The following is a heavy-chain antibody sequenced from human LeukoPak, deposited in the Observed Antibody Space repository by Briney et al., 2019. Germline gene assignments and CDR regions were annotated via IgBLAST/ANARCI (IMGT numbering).Heavy chain of an antibody. CDR1: GFTFSSYG. CDR3: AREREAVPRRYYYDSSGYCLGY. J-gene: IGHJ4*02. V-gene: IGHV3-33*01. D-gene: IGHD3-22*01. CDR2: IWYDGSNK. Sequence: PGRSLRLSCAASGFTFSSYGMHWVRQAPGKGLEWVAVIWYDGSNKYYADSVKGRFTISRDNSKNTLYLQMYSLRAEDTAVYYCAREREAVPRRYYYDSSGYCLGYWGQGTLVTVSS.